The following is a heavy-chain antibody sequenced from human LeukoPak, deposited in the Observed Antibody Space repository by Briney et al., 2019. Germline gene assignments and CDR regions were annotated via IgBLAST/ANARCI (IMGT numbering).Heavy chain of an antibody. CDR3: ARTFGYSYGYLDY. CDR1: DGSISNYY. J-gene: IGHJ4*02. CDR2: TYYSGST. V-gene: IGHV4-59*04. Sequence: PSETLSLTCSVFDGSISNYYWSWIRQPPGKGLEWIGYTYYSGSTYYNSSLKSRVTISVDTSKNQFSLKLSSVTAADTAVYYCARTFGYSYGYLDYWGQGTLVTVSS. D-gene: IGHD5-18*01.